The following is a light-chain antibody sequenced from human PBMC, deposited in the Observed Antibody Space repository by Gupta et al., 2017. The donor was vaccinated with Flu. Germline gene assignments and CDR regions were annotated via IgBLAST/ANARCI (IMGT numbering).Light chain of an antibody. CDR3: SSYTISSTR. J-gene: IGLJ2*01. V-gene: IGLV2-14*01. CDR1: SSDVGGYNY. Sequence: QSALTQPASVSGSPGQSITISCPGTSSDVGGYNYVAWYQQHPGKAPKLMIYEVSNRPSGVSHRFSGSKSGNTASLTISGLQAEDEADYYCSSYTISSTRFGGGTKVTVL. CDR2: EVS.